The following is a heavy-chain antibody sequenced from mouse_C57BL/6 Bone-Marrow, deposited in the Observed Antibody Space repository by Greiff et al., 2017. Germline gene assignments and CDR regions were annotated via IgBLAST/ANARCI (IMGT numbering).Heavy chain of an antibody. CDR3: AREREIYFDYLRGY. V-gene: IGHV1-50*01. Sequence: QVQLQQSGAELVKPGASVKLSCKASGYTFTSYWMQWVKQRPGQGLEWIGEIDPSDSYTNYNQKFKGKDTLTVDTSSSTAYMQLSRLTSEDAAVYYCAREREIYFDYLRGYWGQGTTLTVSS. J-gene: IGHJ2*01. D-gene: IGHD2-4*01. CDR1: GYTFTSYW. CDR2: IDPSDSYT.